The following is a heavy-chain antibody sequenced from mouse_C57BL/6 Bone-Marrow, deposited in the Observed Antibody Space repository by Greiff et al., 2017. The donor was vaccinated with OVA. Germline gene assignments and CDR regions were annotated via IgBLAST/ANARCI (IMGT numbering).Heavy chain of an antibody. V-gene: IGHV1-64*01. CDR3: ARRRFYYDYDGWFAY. Sequence: QVQLQQSGDELVKPGASVTLSCKASGYTFTSYWMHWVKQRPGQGLEWIGMIHPNSGSTNYNEKFKSKATLTVDKSSSTAYMQLSSLTSEDSAVYYCARRRFYYDYDGWFAYWGQGTLVTVSA. J-gene: IGHJ3*01. CDR2: IHPNSGST. CDR1: GYTFTSYW. D-gene: IGHD2-4*01.